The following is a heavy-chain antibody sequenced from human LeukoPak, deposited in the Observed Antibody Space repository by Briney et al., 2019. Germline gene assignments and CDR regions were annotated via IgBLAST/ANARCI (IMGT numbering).Heavy chain of an antibody. CDR1: GFTFGSYG. Sequence: PGVSLRLSCAASGFTFGSYGMHWVRQAPGKGLEWVAVIWYDGRNEYYVDSVKGRFTISRDNSKNTLYLQINSLRAEDTAVYYCARSYRGGWYYFDHWGQGTLVTVSS. J-gene: IGHJ4*02. CDR2: IWYDGRNE. CDR3: ARSYRGGWYYFDH. D-gene: IGHD6-19*01. V-gene: IGHV3-33*01.